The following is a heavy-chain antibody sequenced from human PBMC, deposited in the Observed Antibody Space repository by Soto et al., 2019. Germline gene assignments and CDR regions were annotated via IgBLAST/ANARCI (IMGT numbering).Heavy chain of an antibody. CDR2: ISGSGGST. V-gene: IGHV3-23*01. J-gene: IGHJ6*02. Sequence: GGSLRLSCAASGFTFSSYAMSWVRQAPGKGLEWVSAISGSGGSTYYADSVKGRFTISRDNSKNTLYLQMNSLRAEDTAVYYCAKYYGDYGRYYYYYGMDVWGQGTTVTV. CDR1: GFTFSSYA. D-gene: IGHD4-17*01. CDR3: AKYYGDYGRYYYYYGMDV.